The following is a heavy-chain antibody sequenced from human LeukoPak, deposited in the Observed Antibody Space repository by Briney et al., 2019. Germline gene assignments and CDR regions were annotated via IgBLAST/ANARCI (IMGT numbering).Heavy chain of an antibody. D-gene: IGHD3-10*01. V-gene: IGHV4-61*02. CDR2: IYTSGST. Sequence: PSETLSLTCTVSGGSISSGSYYWSWIRQPAGKGLEWIGRIYTSGSTNYNPSLKSRVTISVDTSKNQFSLKLSSVTAADTAVYYCARVSYYYGSGSYYKGHYYYYYMDVWGKGTTVTVSS. CDR3: ARVSYYYGSGSYYKGHYYYYYMDV. J-gene: IGHJ6*03. CDR1: GGSISSGSYY.